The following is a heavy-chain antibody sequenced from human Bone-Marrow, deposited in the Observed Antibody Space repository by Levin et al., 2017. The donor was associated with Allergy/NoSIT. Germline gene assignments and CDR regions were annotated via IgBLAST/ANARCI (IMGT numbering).Heavy chain of an antibody. CDR2: IKSKIDGGTT. Sequence: GESLKISCAASGFTFSNAWMSWVRQAPGKGLEWVGRIKSKIDGGTTDYAAPVKGRFTISRDDSKNTLYLQMNSLKTEDTAVYYCTTLYSYDHNGYSSYYYRLDVWGQGTTVTVSS. CDR3: TTLYSYDHNGYSSYYYRLDV. CDR1: GFTFSNAW. J-gene: IGHJ6*02. V-gene: IGHV3-15*01. D-gene: IGHD3-22*01.